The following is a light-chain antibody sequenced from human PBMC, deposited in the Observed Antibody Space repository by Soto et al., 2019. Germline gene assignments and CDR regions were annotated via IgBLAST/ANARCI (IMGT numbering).Light chain of an antibody. CDR1: QSISIY. CDR3: QQTYSDPLT. J-gene: IGKJ4*01. Sequence: DIQMTQTPSSLSPSVGARVTITCRPSQSISIYLNWYQQKPGRAPQLLIYAASNLQSGVPSRFSGSGSGTDFTLTIRSLQPEDFATYYCQQTYSDPLTFGGGTTVEIK. V-gene: IGKV1-39*01. CDR2: AAS.